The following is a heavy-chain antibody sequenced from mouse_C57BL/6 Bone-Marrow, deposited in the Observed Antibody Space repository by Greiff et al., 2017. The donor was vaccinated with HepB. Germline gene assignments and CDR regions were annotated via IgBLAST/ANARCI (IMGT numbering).Heavy chain of an antibody. J-gene: IGHJ3*01. CDR1: GYTFTSYT. CDR2: INPSSGYT. D-gene: IGHD2-5*01. V-gene: IGHV1-4*01. CDR3: ARDDSNPSWFAY. Sequence: LVESGAELARPGASVKMSCKASGYTFTSYTMHWVKQRPGQGLEWIGYINPSSGYTKYNQKFKDKATLTADKSSSTAYMQLSSLTSEDSAVYYCARDDSNPSWFAYWGQGTLVTVSA.